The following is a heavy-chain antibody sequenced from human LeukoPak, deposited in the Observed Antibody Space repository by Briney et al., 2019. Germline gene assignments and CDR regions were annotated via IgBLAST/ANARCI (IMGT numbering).Heavy chain of an antibody. V-gene: IGHV3-23*01. CDR1: GFTFANYA. Sequence: GGSLRLSCAASGFTFANYALTWVRQAPGKGLEWVSTVSGGGGVTYYAGSVKGRFTISRDNSKNTLYLQMNSLRAEDTALYYCAKGDLMDSVSTVRNWFDTWGQGTLVTVSS. CDR2: VSGGGGVT. D-gene: IGHD5/OR15-5a*01. CDR3: AKGDLMDSVSTVRNWFDT. J-gene: IGHJ5*02.